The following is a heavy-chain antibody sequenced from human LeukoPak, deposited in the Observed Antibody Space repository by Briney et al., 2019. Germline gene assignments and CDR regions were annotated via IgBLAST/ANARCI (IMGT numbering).Heavy chain of an antibody. J-gene: IGHJ4*02. D-gene: IGHD1-1*01. V-gene: IGHV3-74*01. CDR2: INADGSSA. CDR3: VRDHDWSFDL. Sequence: GGSLRLSCAASGFTLSNYWMHWVRHAPGKGLVWVSRINADGSSASYADSVKGRFTISRDNAENTLYLHVNSLRDEDTAVYYCVRDHDWSFDLWGQGALVTVS. CDR1: GFTLSNYW.